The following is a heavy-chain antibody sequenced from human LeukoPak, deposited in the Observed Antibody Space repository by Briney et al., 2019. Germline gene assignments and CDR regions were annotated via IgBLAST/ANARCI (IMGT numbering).Heavy chain of an antibody. CDR1: GGSVSSSNW. CDR3: ARDGGLTIVRGVVDL. J-gene: IGHJ5*02. Sequence: SETLSLTRTVSGGSVSSSNWWTWIRQTPGKGLEWIGEIFHTRHTNYNPSLKSRVTISVDKSSNHFSLNLNSVTAADTAVYYCARDGGLTIVRGVVDLWGQGTLVTVSS. D-gene: IGHD3-10*01. V-gene: IGHV4-4*02. CDR2: IFHTRHT.